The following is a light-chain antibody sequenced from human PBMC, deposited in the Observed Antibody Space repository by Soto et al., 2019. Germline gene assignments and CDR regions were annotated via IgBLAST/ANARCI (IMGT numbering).Light chain of an antibody. J-gene: IGKJ3*01. CDR1: QSISSY. CDR2: AAS. V-gene: IGKV1-39*01. Sequence: DIQMTQSPSSLSASVGDRVTITCRASQSISSYLNWYQQKPGKAPKLLIYAASGLQSGVPSRFSGSGSWTDFTLTISSLQPEDFATYYCQQSYSTLGFTFGPGTKVDI. CDR3: QQSYSTLGFT.